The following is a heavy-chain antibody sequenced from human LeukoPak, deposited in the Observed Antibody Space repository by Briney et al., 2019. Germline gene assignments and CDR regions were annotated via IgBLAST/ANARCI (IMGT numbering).Heavy chain of an antibody. J-gene: IGHJ4*02. CDR3: ARGYSGYGVDY. Sequence: GASVKVSCKASGYTFTSLAINWVRQAPGQGLEWMGWINTNTGNPTYVQGFTGRFVFSLDTSVSTAYLHISSLKAEDTAVYYCARGYSGYGVDYWGQGTLVAVSS. CDR1: GYTFTSLA. D-gene: IGHD6-25*01. V-gene: IGHV7-4-1*02. CDR2: INTNTGNP.